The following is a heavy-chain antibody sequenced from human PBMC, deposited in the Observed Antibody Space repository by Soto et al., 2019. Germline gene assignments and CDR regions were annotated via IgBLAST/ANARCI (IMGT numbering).Heavy chain of an antibody. V-gene: IGHV4-4*07. D-gene: IGHD3-3*01. CDR2: IYTSGST. J-gene: IGHJ5*02. CDR1: GGSISSYY. CDR3: AIARPQYDFGSGNVYP. Sequence: QVQLQESGPGLVTPSETLSLTCTVAGGSISSYYWSWIRQPAGKGLEWIGRIYTSGSTNYNPSLKSRVTMSVETSKNPFSLHLSSVAAADTDVYSCAIARPQYDFGSGNVYPWGQGTLVTVSS.